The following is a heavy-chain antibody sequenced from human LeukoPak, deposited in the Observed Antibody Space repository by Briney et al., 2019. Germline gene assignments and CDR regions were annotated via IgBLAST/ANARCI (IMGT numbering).Heavy chain of an antibody. D-gene: IGHD3-9*01. J-gene: IGHJ4*02. V-gene: IGHV3-15*01. CDR3: TTEGYDILTGLYYFDY. Sequence: GGSLRLFCAASGFTFSNAWMSWVRHAPGKGLEWVGRIKSKTDGGTTDYAAPVKGRFTISRDDSKNTLYLQMNSLKTEDTAVYYCTTEGYDILTGLYYFDYWGQGTLVTVSS. CDR2: IKSKTDGGTT. CDR1: GFTFSNAW.